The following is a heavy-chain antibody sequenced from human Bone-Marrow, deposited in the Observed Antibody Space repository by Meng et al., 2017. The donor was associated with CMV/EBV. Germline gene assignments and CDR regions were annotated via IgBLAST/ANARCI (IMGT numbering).Heavy chain of an antibody. CDR1: GFTFSDHY. J-gene: IGHJ6*02. D-gene: IGHD2-2*01. CDR3: ARDVGYCSTTTCYPDGYHGMDV. V-gene: IGHV3-72*01. CDR2: TRNKADSYTT. Sequence: GESLKISCAASGFTFSDHYMDWVRQAPGKGLEWVGRTRNKADSYTTEYTASVKGRFTISRDDSKNSLYLQMNSLKTEDTAVYYCARDVGYCSTTTCYPDGYHGMDVWGQGTTVTVSS.